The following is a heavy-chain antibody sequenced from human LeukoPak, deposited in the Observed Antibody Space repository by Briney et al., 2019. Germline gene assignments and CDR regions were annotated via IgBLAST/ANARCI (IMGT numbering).Heavy chain of an antibody. CDR2: ISSSGSTI. CDR1: GFTFSDYY. V-gene: IGHV3-11*01. CDR3: AKDIGSGSYKDAFDI. Sequence: GSLRLSCAASGFTFSDYYMSWIRQAPGKGLEWVSYISSSGSTIYYADSVKGRFTISRDNAKNSLYLQMNSLRAEDMALYYCAKDIGSGSYKDAFDIWGQGAMVTVSS. D-gene: IGHD1-26*01. J-gene: IGHJ3*02.